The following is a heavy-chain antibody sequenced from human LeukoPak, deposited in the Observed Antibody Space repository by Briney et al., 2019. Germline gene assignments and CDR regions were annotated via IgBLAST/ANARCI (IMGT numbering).Heavy chain of an antibody. J-gene: IGHJ3*02. D-gene: IGHD6-19*01. CDR2: IYYSGST. Sequence: SETLSLTCTVSGGSISSSSYYWGWIRQPPGKGLEWIGSIYYSGSTYYSPSLKSRVTISVDTSKNQFSLKLSSVTAADTAVYYAIAVAGKNAFDIWGQGTMVTVSS. CDR3: IAVAGKNAFDI. CDR1: GGSISSSSYY. V-gene: IGHV4-39*01.